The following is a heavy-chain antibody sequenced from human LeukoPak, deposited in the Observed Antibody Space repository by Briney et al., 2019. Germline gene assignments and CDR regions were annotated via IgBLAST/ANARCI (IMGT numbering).Heavy chain of an antibody. D-gene: IGHD5-24*01. CDR3: TRLEMATTPANWFDP. J-gene: IGHJ5*02. V-gene: IGHV3-73*01. Sequence: EGSLKLSCAASGFTFSGSAMHWVRQASGKGLEWVGRIRSKANSYATAYAASVKGRFTISRDDSKNTAYLQMNSLKTEDTAVYYCTRLEMATTPANWFDPWGQGTLVTVSS. CDR2: IRSKANSYAT. CDR1: GFTFSGSA.